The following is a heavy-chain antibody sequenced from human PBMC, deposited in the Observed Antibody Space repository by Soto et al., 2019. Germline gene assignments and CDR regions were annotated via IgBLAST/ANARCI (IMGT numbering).Heavy chain of an antibody. CDR3: ARHPPYGPLDY. CDR2: IYYSGST. V-gene: IGHV4-39*01. CDR1: GDSGGFISSRSYH. D-gene: IGHD4-17*01. J-gene: IGHJ4*02. Sequence: QLQLQESGPGLVKPSETLSLTCTVSGDSGGFISSRSYHWGRNRQPPGKGLEWIGNIYYSGSTYYNPSLKRRVTISGDTSKDPFARTLTSVTAADTAVYYCARHPPYGPLDYWGQGTLVTVSS.